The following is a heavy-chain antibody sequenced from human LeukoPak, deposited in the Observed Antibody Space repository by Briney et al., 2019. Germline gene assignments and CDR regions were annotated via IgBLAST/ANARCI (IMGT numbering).Heavy chain of an antibody. J-gene: IGHJ6*03. V-gene: IGHV3-43D*03. Sequence: PGGSLRLSCAASGFTFDGYAMHWVRQAPGKGLEWVSLISWDGGSTYYADSVKGRFTISRDNSKNSLYLQMNSLRAEDTALYYCAKGGDFWSGYYGTYMDVWGKGTTVTVSS. CDR1: GFTFDGYA. CDR2: ISWDGGST. CDR3: AKGGDFWSGYYGTYMDV. D-gene: IGHD3-3*01.